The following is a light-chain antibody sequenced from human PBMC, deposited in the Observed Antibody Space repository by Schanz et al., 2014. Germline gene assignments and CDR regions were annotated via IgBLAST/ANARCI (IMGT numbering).Light chain of an antibody. CDR3: QQYNNWPPWT. V-gene: IGKV3-15*01. Sequence: EIVLTQFPGTLSLSPGERATLSCRASQSVSSNLAWYQQKPGQAPRLLISGASTRATGIPARFSGSGSGTEFTLTISSLQSEDFAVYYCQQYNNWPPWTFGQGTKVEIK. CDR2: GAS. CDR1: QSVSSN. J-gene: IGKJ1*01.